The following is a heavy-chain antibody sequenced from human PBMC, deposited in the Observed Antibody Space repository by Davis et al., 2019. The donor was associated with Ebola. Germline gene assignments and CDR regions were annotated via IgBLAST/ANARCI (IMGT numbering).Heavy chain of an antibody. V-gene: IGHV1-46*01. CDR1: GYTFTSYY. J-gene: IGHJ3*02. D-gene: IGHD2-8*01. Sequence: ASVKVSCKASGYTFTSYYMHWVRQAPGQGLEWMGIINPSGGSTSYAQKFQGRVTMTTDTSTSTAYMELRSLRSDDTAVYYCAREGRSGTNGVCCDAFDIWGQGTMVTVSS. CDR2: INPSGGST. CDR3: AREGRSGTNGVCCDAFDI.